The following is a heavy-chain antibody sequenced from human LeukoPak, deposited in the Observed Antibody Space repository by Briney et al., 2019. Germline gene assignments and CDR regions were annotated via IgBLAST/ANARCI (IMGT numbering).Heavy chain of an antibody. CDR2: FDPEDGET. J-gene: IGHJ4*02. CDR3: ATVYYGSGPGDY. V-gene: IGHV1-24*01. D-gene: IGHD3-10*01. Sequence: ASVTVSCTVSGYTLTELSMHLVRQAPGKGLEWMGGFDPEDGETIYAQKFQGRVTMTEDTSTDTSYMELSSLRSEDTAVYYCATVYYGSGPGDYWGQGTLVTVSS. CDR1: GYTLTELS.